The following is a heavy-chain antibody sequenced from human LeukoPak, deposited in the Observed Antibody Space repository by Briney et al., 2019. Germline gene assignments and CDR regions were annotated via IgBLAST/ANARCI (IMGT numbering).Heavy chain of an antibody. V-gene: IGHV1-2*06. D-gene: IGHD3-3*01. J-gene: IGHJ5*02. CDR3: ARDPRRITILGVVIPTNWFDP. CDR2: INPNSGGT. Sequence: ASVTVSCKASGYTFTGYYMHWVRQAPGQGLEWMGRINPNSGGTNYAQKFQGRVTMTRDTSISTAYMELSRLRSDDPAVYYCARDPRRITILGVVIPTNWFDPWGQGTLVTVSS. CDR1: GYTFTGYY.